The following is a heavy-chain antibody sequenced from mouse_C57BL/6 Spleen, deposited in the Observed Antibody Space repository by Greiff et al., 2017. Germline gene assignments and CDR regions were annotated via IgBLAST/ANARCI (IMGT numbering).Heavy chain of an antibody. V-gene: IGHV1-15*01. D-gene: IGHD4-1*01. CDR3: TRETGTGDY. Sequence: VQRVESGAELVRPGASVTLSCKASGYTFTDYEMHWVKQTPVHGLEWIGAIDPETGGTAYNQKFKGKAILTADKSSSTAYMELRSLTSEDSAVYYCTRETGTGDYWGQGTTLTVSS. J-gene: IGHJ2*01. CDR2: IDPETGGT. CDR1: GYTFTDYE.